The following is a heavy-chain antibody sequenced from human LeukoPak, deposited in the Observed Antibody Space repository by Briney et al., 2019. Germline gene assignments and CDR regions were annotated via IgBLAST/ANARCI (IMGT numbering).Heavy chain of an antibody. CDR1: GDSISSDY. V-gene: IGHV4-59*01. CDR2: FYYTGST. Sequence: SETLSLTCAVSGDSISSDYWSWLRQPPGKGLEWLGYFYYTGSTNYNPSLKRRVPLSLSKSKNQFSLKLSSVTAADTAVYYCARVFDSGSQAYFYYMDVWGKGTTVIISS. J-gene: IGHJ6*03. D-gene: IGHD3-10*01. CDR3: ARVFDSGSQAYFYYMDV.